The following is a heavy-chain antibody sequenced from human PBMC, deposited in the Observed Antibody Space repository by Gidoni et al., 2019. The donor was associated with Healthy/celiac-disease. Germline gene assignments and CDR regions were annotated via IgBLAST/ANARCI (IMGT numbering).Heavy chain of an antibody. D-gene: IGHD3-22*01. V-gene: IGHV3-23*01. J-gene: IGHJ5*02. CDR2: ISGSGGST. Sequence: EVQLLESGGGLVQPGGSLRLSCAASGFPFSSYAMRWVRQAPGKGLEWISAISGSGGSTYYADSVKGRFTISRDNSKNTLYLQMNSLRAEDTAVYYCAKDGPYYDSSGYYYSWGQGTLVTVSS. CDR3: AKDGPYYDSSGYYYS. CDR1: GFPFSSYA.